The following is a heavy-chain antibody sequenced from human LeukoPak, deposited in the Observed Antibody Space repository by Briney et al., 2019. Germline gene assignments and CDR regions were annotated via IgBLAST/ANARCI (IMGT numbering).Heavy chain of an antibody. J-gene: IGHJ6*03. Sequence: SETLSLTCTVSGGSISSGGYYWSWIRQHPGKGLEWIGYIHYSGSTYYNPSLKSRVTISVDTSKNQFSLKLSSVTAADTAVYYCARGMAAEAEYYYMDVWGKGTTVTVS. CDR3: ARGMAAEAEYYYMDV. D-gene: IGHD6-13*01. V-gene: IGHV4-31*03. CDR1: GGSISSGGYY. CDR2: IHYSGST.